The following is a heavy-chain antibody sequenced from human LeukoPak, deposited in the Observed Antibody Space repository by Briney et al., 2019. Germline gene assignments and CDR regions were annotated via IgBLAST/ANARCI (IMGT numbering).Heavy chain of an antibody. V-gene: IGHV4-38-2*01. CDR1: GSSVNSDQY. J-gene: IGHJ3*02. Sequence: SETLSLTCDVSGSSVNSDQYWGWMRHSPGAGLEWIGSVHQTGSPYYNPSLGSRVSLSIDSTKNSFSLRLTSVTAADTAVYYCAMLRLGELSLLANAYDIWGQGTMVIASS. D-gene: IGHD3-16*02. CDR2: VHQTGSP. CDR3: AMLRLGELSLLANAYDI.